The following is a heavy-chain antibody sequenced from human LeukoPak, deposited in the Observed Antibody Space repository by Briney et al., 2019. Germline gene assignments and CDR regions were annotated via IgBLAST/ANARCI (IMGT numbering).Heavy chain of an antibody. CDR2: ISSSSSTI. Sequence: PGGSLRLSCAASGFTFSSYSMNWVRQAPGKGLEWVSYISSSSSTIYYADSVKGRFTISRDNAKNSLYLQMNSLRAEDTAVYYCAREEGLFPDLIDYWGQGTLVTVSS. V-gene: IGHV3-48*01. D-gene: IGHD2-21*01. CDR1: GFTFSSYS. J-gene: IGHJ4*02. CDR3: AREEGLFPDLIDY.